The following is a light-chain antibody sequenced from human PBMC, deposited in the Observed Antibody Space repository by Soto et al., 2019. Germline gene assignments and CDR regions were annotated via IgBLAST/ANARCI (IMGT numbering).Light chain of an antibody. CDR1: QSVTSNY. Sequence: IVLTPSPSTLSLSQGERVTLSCGASQSVTSNYLAWYQQKPGQAPRLLIYSASRRANGIPGRFIGSGSGTDFTLTISRLQPEDFAVYYCQHYNTSLTTFGGGTKVDIK. V-gene: IGKV3-20*01. J-gene: IGKJ4*01. CDR3: QHYNTSLTT. CDR2: SAS.